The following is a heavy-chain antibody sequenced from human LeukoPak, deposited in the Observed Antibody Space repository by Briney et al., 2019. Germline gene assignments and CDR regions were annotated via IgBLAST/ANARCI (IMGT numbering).Heavy chain of an antibody. D-gene: IGHD1-1*01. CDR1: GFTFSSYG. Sequence: PGGSLRLPCAASGFTFSSYGMHWVRQAPGKGLEWVAVISYDGSNKYYADSVKGRFTISRDNSKNTLYLQMNSLRAEDTAVYYCAKARRTTGFDPWGQGTLVTVSS. V-gene: IGHV3-30*18. CDR3: AKARRTTGFDP. J-gene: IGHJ5*02. CDR2: ISYDGSNK.